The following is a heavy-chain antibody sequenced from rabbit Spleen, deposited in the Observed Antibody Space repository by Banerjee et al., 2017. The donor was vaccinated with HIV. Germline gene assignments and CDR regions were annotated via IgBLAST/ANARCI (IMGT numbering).Heavy chain of an antibody. CDR2: INAATGKP. CDR1: GFSLSTYW. CDR3: ARDLVGVIGWNFYL. Sequence: QQQLEESGGGLVQPEGSLTLTCTASGFSLSTYWICWVRQAPGKGLEWIACINAATGKPVYATWAKGRFTISRTSSTTVTLRMTSLTAADRAAYFCARDLVGVIGWNFYLWGQGTLVTVS. V-gene: IGHV1S45*01. J-gene: IGHJ4*01. D-gene: IGHD1-1*01.